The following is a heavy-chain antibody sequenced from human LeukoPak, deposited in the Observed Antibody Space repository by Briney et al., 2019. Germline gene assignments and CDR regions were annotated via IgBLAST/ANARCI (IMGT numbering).Heavy chain of an antibody. CDR3: AKSVDYGDYFDY. CDR1: GFTFSNYV. J-gene: IGHJ4*02. V-gene: IGHV3-23*01. D-gene: IGHD4-17*01. Sequence: GGSLRLSCVASGFTFSNYVMSWVRQAPGKGLEWVSAISDSGNSIYYADSVKGRFTISRDSSRNTLYLHMSSLTAEDTAVYYCAKSVDYGDYFDYWGQGTTVTVSS. CDR2: ISDSGNSI.